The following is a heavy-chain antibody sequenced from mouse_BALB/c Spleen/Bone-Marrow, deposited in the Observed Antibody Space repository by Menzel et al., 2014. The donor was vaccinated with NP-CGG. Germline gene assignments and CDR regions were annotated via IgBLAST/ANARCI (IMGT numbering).Heavy chain of an antibody. CDR3: ARSRGYYDYWYFDV. D-gene: IGHD2-4*01. CDR2: IDPSASYT. V-gene: IGHV1-69*02. CDR1: GYTFTSYW. J-gene: IGHJ1*01. Sequence: VQLQQSGAELVKPGASVKLSCKASGYTFTSYWMHWVKQRPGQGLEWIGEIDPSASYTNYNQKFKGKATLTVDKSSSTAYMQLSSPTSEDSAVYYCARSRGYYDYWYFDVWGAGTTVTVSS.